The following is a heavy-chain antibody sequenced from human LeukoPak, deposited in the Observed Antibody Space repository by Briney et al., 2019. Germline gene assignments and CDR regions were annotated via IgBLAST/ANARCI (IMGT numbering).Heavy chain of an antibody. V-gene: IGHV1-24*01. CDR1: GYTLTELS. CDR2: FDPEDGET. Sequence: ASVKVSCKVSGYTLTELSMHWVRQAPGKGLEWMGGFDPEDGETIYAQKFQGRVTMTEDTSTDTAYMELSSLRSEDTAVYYCATGISINAYYYDSSGPVDYWGQGTLVTVSS. CDR3: ATGISINAYYYDSSGPVDY. J-gene: IGHJ4*02. D-gene: IGHD3-22*01.